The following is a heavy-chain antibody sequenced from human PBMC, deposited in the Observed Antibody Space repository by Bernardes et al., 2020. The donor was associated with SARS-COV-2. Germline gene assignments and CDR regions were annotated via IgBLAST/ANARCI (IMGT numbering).Heavy chain of an antibody. CDR2: ISGSGGFT. D-gene: IGHD6-25*01. CDR3: VKDPGYDSAY. CDR1: GFIFSDSA. Sequence: GGSLRLSRAASGFIFSDSAMTWVRRAPGKGLEWVSTISGSGGFTYYADSVKGRFTISRDNSKRTLDLHMSSLRVEDTAVYHCVKDPGYDSAYWGQGTLVAVSS. J-gene: IGHJ4*02. V-gene: IGHV3-23*01.